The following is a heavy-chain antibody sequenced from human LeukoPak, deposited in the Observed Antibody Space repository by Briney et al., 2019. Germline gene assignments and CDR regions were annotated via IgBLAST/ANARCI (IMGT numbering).Heavy chain of an antibody. V-gene: IGHV3-7*01. CDR3: ARVRGERLSGAFDI. J-gene: IGHJ3*02. CDR2: IKQDGSEK. Sequence: GGSLRLSCAASGFTFSSHWISWVRQAPGKGLEWVANIKQDGSEKYYVDSVKGRFTISRDNAKNSLYLQMNGLRAEDTAVYHCARVRGERLSGAFDIWGQGTMVTVSS. D-gene: IGHD1-1*01. CDR1: GFTFSSHW.